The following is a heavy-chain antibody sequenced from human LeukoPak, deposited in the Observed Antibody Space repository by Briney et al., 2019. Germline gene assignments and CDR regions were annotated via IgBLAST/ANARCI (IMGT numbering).Heavy chain of an antibody. V-gene: IGHV3-7*01. CDR2: IRKDGGDI. CDR1: GLSLGNYW. J-gene: IGHJ4*02. CDR3: ARDAFGDFSY. D-gene: IGHD3-10*01. Sequence: PGGSPRLSCVGSGLSLGNYWMDWVRQAPGKGLEWVANIRKDGGDIHYVDSVKGRFTISRDNAKNSVYLQMHRLRAEDTAVYYCARDAFGDFSYWGQGILVTVSS.